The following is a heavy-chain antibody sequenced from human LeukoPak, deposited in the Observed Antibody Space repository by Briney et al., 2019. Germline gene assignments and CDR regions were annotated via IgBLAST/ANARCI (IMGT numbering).Heavy chain of an antibody. CDR1: GYTFTSHD. J-gene: IGHJ5*02. Sequence: ASVKVSCKASGYTFTSHDINWVRQATGQGLEWMGWMNSNTGNTGYAQKFRGRVTMTRDTSISTAYMELSTLRSEDTAIYYCARGSGSDGRDWFDPWGQGTLVTVSS. CDR2: MNSNTGNT. V-gene: IGHV1-8*01. D-gene: IGHD1-26*01. CDR3: ARGSGSDGRDWFDP.